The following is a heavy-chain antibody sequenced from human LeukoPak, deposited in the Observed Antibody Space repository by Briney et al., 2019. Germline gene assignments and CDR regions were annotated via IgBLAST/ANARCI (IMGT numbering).Heavy chain of an antibody. CDR1: GGSISSSNW. CDR2: IYHSGST. Sequence: SETLSLTCAVSGGSISSSNWWSWVRQPPGKGLEWIGEIYHSGSTNYNPSLKSRVTISVDKSENQFSLKLSSVTAADTAVYYCARHVRSVKWGQYYFDYWGQGTLVTVSS. J-gene: IGHJ4*02. D-gene: IGHD1-26*01. V-gene: IGHV4-4*02. CDR3: ARHVRSVKWGQYYFDY.